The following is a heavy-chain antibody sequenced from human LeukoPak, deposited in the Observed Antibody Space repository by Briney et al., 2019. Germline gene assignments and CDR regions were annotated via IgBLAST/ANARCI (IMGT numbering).Heavy chain of an antibody. V-gene: IGHV4-34*01. CDR3: ARAQTVEFPEGVDY. CDR2: INHSGST. CDR1: GGSFIGYY. Sequence: SDTLSLTCAVYGGSFIGYYLIWIRQPPGKGLEGIGEINHSGSTNYNPSLNNQFTISVDTSKHQFSLKLSSVTAPDTAVYYCARAQTVEFPEGVDYWGQGTLVTVSS. J-gene: IGHJ4*02. D-gene: IGHD4-23*01.